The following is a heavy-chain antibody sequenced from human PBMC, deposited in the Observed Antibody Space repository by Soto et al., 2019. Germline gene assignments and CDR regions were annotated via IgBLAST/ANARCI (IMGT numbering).Heavy chain of an antibody. CDR3: VRGGGGGLFDP. Sequence: LRLSCAGSGFTFGYSYMSWIRQAPGKGLEWLSYISPGSRYPAYADSVKGRFTISRDNAKRSLYLQMMSLTAEDKAIYYCVRGGGGGLFDPWGQGTMVTVSS. V-gene: IGHV3-11*06. J-gene: IGHJ5*02. D-gene: IGHD2-15*01. CDR2: ISPGSRYP. CDR1: GFTFGYSY.